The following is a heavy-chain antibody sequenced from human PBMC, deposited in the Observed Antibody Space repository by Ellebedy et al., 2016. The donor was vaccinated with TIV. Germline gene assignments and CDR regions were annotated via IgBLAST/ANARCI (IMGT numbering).Heavy chain of an antibody. D-gene: IGHD3-22*01. CDR1: GFTFDDYA. J-gene: IGHJ2*01. V-gene: IGHV3-15*01. Sequence: GGSLRLSXAASGFTFDDYAMHWVRQAPGKGLEWVGRIKSKTDGGTTDYAAPVKGRFTISRDDSKNTLYLQMNSLKTEDTAVYYCTTEPYDSSGNWYFDLWGRGTLVTVSS. CDR3: TTEPYDSSGNWYFDL. CDR2: IKSKTDGGTT.